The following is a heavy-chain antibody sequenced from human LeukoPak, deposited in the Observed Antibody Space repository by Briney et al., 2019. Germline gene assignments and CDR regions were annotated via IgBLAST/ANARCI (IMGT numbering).Heavy chain of an antibody. CDR1: GFTFSSYW. Sequence: GGSLRLSCAASGFTFSSYWMSWVRQAPGKGLEWVANIKQDGSEKYYVDSVKGRFTISRDNAKNSLYLQMNSLRAEDTAVYYCARERYYDFWSGYSTGDFQHWGQGTLVTVSS. CDR2: IKQDGSEK. D-gene: IGHD3-3*01. V-gene: IGHV3-7*01. CDR3: ARERYYDFWSGYSTGDFQH. J-gene: IGHJ1*01.